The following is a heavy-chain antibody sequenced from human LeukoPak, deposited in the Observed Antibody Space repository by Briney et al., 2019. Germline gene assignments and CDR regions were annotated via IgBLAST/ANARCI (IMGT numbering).Heavy chain of an antibody. CDR3: GRGHRFCSRGNCNSPVDY. CDR2: ISGGGDST. V-gene: IGHV3-23*01. CDR1: GFTFSDYA. D-gene: IGHD2-15*01. J-gene: IGHJ4*02. Sequence: GGSLRLSCAASGFTFSDYAMTWVRQTPGKGLEWVSVISGGGDSTDYADSMKGRFTISRDNSKNTLYLQMNSLRAEDTAVYYCGRGHRFCSRGNCNSPVDYWGQGTLVTVSS.